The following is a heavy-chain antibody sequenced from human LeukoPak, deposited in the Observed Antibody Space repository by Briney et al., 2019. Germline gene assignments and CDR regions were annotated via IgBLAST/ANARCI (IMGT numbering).Heavy chain of an antibody. CDR3: ARHVYYDSSGYLYYFDY. D-gene: IGHD3-22*01. CDR2: ISPGDSGT. J-gene: IGHJ4*02. Sequence: GESLNISCKGSGYRFTSYWIGWVRQMPRKGLEWMGIISPGDSGTRYSPSFQGQVTISADKSISTAYLQWSSLKASDTAMYYCARHVYYDSSGYLYYFDYWGQGTLVTVSS. V-gene: IGHV5-51*01. CDR1: GYRFTSYW.